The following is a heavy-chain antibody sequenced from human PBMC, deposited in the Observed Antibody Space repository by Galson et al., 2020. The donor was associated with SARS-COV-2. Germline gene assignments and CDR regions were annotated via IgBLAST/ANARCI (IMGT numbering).Heavy chain of an antibody. CDR1: GFTFSSYA. CDR2: ISYDGSNK. D-gene: IGHD3-22*01. Sequence: GGSLRLSCAASGFTFSSYAMHWVRQAPGKGLEWVAVISYDGSNKYYADSVKGRFTISRDNSKNTLYLQMNSLRAEDTAVYYCARTYYYDSSGYYYNYYYYYGMDVWDQGTTVTVSS. CDR3: ARTYYYDSSGYYYNYYYYYGMDV. V-gene: IGHV3-30*04. J-gene: IGHJ6*02.